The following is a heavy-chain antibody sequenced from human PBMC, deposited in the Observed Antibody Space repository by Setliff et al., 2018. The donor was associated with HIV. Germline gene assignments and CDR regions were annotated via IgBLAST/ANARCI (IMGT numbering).Heavy chain of an antibody. CDR1: GGSFSGYD. D-gene: IGHD6-19*01. Sequence: PSETLSLTCAVYGGSFSGYDWSWIRQPPGKGLEWIGYIYYSGSTNYNPSLKSRVTISVDTSQNQFSLKLTSVTAADTAVYYCARLRQWLAFFDSWGQGTLVTVSS. J-gene: IGHJ4*02. CDR2: IYYSGST. V-gene: IGHV4-59*08. CDR3: ARLRQWLAFFDS.